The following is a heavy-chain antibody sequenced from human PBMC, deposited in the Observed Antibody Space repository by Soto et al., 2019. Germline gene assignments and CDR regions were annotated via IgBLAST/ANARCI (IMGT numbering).Heavy chain of an antibody. V-gene: IGHV1-69*02. D-gene: IGHD3-10*01. CDR1: GGTFTSYT. CDR3: ARASMIRGVSIDY. J-gene: IGHJ4*02. CDR2: IIPIVEIT. Sequence: QVQLVQSGAEVKKPGSSVKVSCKTSGGTFTSYTISWVRQAPGQGLEGMGRIIPIVEITNYAQKFQARVTITADTYTSTAYMALSSLSSEDTAVYYCARASMIRGVSIDYWGQGTLVTVSS.